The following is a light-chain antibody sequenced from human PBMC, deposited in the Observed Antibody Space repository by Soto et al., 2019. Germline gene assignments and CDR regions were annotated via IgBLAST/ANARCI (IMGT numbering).Light chain of an antibody. V-gene: IGLV2-14*01. CDR1: SSDGGGYNY. J-gene: IGLJ3*02. Sequence: QSALTQPASVSGSPGQSITISCTGTSSDGGGYNYVSWYQQHPGKAPQLMIYDVSNRPSGVSNRFSGSKSGNTASLTISGIQAEDEADYYCSSYTSSSTWVFGGGTKLTVL. CDR2: DVS. CDR3: SSYTSSSTWV.